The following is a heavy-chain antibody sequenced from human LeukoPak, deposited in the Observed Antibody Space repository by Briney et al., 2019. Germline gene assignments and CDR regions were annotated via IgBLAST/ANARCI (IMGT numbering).Heavy chain of an antibody. Sequence: SETLSLTCTVSGGSISPYYWSWIRQAAGKGLEWIGRISASGNTNYNPSLKSRVTMSVDTSKKQFSLKLSSVTAADTAVYYCAREGITIFGVSPPYYFDYWGQGTLVTVSS. V-gene: IGHV4-4*07. J-gene: IGHJ4*02. CDR1: GGSISPYY. CDR2: ISASGNT. D-gene: IGHD3-3*01. CDR3: AREGITIFGVSPPYYFDY.